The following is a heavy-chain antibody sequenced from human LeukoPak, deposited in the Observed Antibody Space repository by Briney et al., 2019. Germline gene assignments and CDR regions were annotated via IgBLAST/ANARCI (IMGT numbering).Heavy chain of an antibody. CDR3: AKGPLPRIDY. Sequence: GGSLRLSCAASGFTFSSYEMHWVRQAPGKGLEWVSYISSSGSTIYYADSVKGRFTISRDNSKNTLYLQMNSLRAEDTAVYYCAKGPLPRIDYWGQGTLVTVSS. CDR1: GFTFSSYE. CDR2: ISSSGSTI. V-gene: IGHV3-48*03. J-gene: IGHJ4*02.